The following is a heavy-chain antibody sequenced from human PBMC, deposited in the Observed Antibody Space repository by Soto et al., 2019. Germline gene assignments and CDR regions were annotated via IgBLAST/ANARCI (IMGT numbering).Heavy chain of an antibody. D-gene: IGHD3-22*01. V-gene: IGHV1-8*01. CDR3: ARGAYYDSSGSADY. J-gene: IGHJ4*02. Sequence: ASVKVSCKASGYTFTSYDINWVRQATGQGLEWMGWMNPNSGNTGYSQKFQGRVTITRDTSASTAYMELSSLRSEDTAVYYCARGAYYDSSGSADYWGQGTLVTVSS. CDR1: GYTFTSYD. CDR2: MNPNSGNT.